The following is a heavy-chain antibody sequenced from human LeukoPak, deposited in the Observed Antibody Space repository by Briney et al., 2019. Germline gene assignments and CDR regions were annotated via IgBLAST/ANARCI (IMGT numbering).Heavy chain of an antibody. D-gene: IGHD4-17*01. CDR1: GFTFSSYA. CDR2: ISGSGGST. J-gene: IGHJ5*02. V-gene: IGHV3-23*01. Sequence: GGSLRLSCAASGFTFSSYAMSWVRQAPGKGLEWVSDISGSGGSTYYADSVKGRFTISRDNSKKTLYLQMNTLRAEDTAVYYCAKRGDLFSWFDRWGQGTLVTVSS. CDR3: AKRGDLFSWFDR.